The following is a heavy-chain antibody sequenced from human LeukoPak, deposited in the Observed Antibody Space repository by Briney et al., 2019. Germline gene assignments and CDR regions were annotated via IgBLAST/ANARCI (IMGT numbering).Heavy chain of an antibody. CDR3: ARGGGYDLYHFDF. D-gene: IGHD5-12*01. CDR2: IYSGGST. V-gene: IGHV3-53*01. J-gene: IGHJ4*02. CDR1: GFTVSSNY. Sequence: SGGSLRLSCAASGFTVSSNYMSWVRQAPGKGLEWVSVIYSGGSTYYADSVKGRFTISRDNSKNTLFLQMNSLRAEDTAVYYCARGGGYDLYHFDFWGQGTLVTVSS.